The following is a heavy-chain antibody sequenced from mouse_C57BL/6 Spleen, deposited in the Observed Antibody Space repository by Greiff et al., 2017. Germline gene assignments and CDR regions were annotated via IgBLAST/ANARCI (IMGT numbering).Heavy chain of an antibody. J-gene: IGHJ2*01. CDR2: INPNNGGT. D-gene: IGHD2-5*01. CDR3: ARSYYYSNCFDY. Sequence: VQLQQSGPELVKPGASVKMSCKASGYTFTDYNMHWVKQSHGKSLEWIGYINPNNGGTSYNQKFKGKATLTVNKSSSTAYMELRILTSEDSAVYYWARSYYYSNCFDYWGQGTTLTVSS. CDR1: GYTFTDYN. V-gene: IGHV1-22*01.